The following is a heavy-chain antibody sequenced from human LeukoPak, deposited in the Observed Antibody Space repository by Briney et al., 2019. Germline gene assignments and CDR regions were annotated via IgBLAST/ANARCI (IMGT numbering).Heavy chain of an antibody. D-gene: IGHD3-10*01. Sequence: PGRSLRLFCAASGLTFSSYAMHWVRQAPGKGLEWVAVISYDGSNKYYADSVKGRFTISRGNYKNTLYLQMNSLRAEDTAVYYCARDSRALWFGELLKNNRFAPWGQGTLVTVSS. CDR3: ARDSRALWFGELLKNNRFAP. CDR2: ISYDGSNK. CDR1: GLTFSSYA. V-gene: IGHV3-30*04. J-gene: IGHJ5*02.